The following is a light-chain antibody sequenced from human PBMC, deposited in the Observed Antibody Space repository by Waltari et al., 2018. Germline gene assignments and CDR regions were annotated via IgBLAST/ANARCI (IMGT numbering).Light chain of an antibody. CDR3: AAWDDSLSVNWV. CDR1: ISNIGRGY. J-gene: IGLJ3*02. Sequence: QSVLTQPPSASGSPGQRVTISCYGSISNIGRGYVYWYKQLPGTAPKLLIYRSNQRPSGVPDRFSGSKSGTSASLAISGLRPEDEADYYCAAWDDSLSVNWVFGGGTKLTVL. V-gene: IGLV1-47*01. CDR2: RSN.